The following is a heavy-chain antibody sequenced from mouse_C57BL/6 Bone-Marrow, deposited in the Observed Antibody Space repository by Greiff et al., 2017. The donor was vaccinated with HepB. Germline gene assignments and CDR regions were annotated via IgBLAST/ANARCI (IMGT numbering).Heavy chain of an antibody. CDR2: IWWDDDK. J-gene: IGHJ2*01. CDR3: ALVGVYYGNYYFDY. CDR1: GFSLSTFGMG. V-gene: IGHV8-8*01. D-gene: IGHD2-1*01. Sequence: QVTLKESGPGILQPSQTLSLTCSFSGFSLSTFGMGVGWIRQPSGKGLEWLAHIWWDDDKYYNPALKSRLTISKDTSKNQVFLKIANVDTADTATYYCALVGVYYGNYYFDYWGQGTTLTVSS.